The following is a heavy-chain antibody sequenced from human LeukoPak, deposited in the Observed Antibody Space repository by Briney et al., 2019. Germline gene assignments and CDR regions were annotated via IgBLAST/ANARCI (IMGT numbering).Heavy chain of an antibody. CDR1: GGSISSYY. V-gene: IGHV4-4*07. J-gene: IGHJ3*02. D-gene: IGHD3-10*01. Sequence: SETLSLTCTVSGGSISSYYWSWIRQPAGKGLEWIGRIYTSGSTNYNPSFKSRVTMSVDTSKNQFSLKLSSVTAADTAVYYCARVQYYYGSGSYYNLDAFDIWGQGTMVTVSS. CDR3: ARVQYYYGSGSYYNLDAFDI. CDR2: IYTSGST.